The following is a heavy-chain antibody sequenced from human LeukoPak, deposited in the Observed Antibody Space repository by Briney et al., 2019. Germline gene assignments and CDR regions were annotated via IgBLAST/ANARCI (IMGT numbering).Heavy chain of an antibody. CDR2: ISSSSSSI. CDR3: ARGLYRYSSGWHFDY. D-gene: IGHD6-19*01. J-gene: IGHJ4*02. V-gene: IGHV3-48*04. Sequence: GGSLRLSCAASGFTFSSYNMNWVRQAPGKGLEWVSYISSSSSSIYYADSLKGRFTISRDNAKNSLYLQMNSLRAEDTAVYYCARGLYRYSSGWHFDYWGQGTLVTVSS. CDR1: GFTFSSYN.